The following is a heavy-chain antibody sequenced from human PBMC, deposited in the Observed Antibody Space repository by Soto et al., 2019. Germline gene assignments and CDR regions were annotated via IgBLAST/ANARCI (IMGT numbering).Heavy chain of an antibody. CDR2: VYHTGRT. V-gene: IGHV4-61*01. CDR1: GGSLKSGSYS. Sequence: PSDTLSLTCTVSGGSLKSGSYSWTWIRHPPGKGLEWIGYVYHTGRTSYNPSLKSRVSISMDTSKNQFSLNLDSVTAADTAVYFCARDFAYFDSWGQGTLVTVSS. CDR3: ARDFAYFDS. J-gene: IGHJ4*02. D-gene: IGHD3-3*01.